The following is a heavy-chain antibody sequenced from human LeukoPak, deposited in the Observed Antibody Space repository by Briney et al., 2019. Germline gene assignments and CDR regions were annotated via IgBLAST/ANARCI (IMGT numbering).Heavy chain of an antibody. CDR3: AKGNWPGYFQH. CDR2: ISGSGGST. Sequence: QAGGSLRLSCAASGFTFSSYAMSWVRQTPGKGLEWVSAISGSGGSTYYADSVKGRFTISRDNSKNTLYLQMNSLRAEDTAVYYCAKGNWPGYFQHWGQGTLVTVSS. D-gene: IGHD1-1*01. J-gene: IGHJ1*01. V-gene: IGHV3-23*01. CDR1: GFTFSSYA.